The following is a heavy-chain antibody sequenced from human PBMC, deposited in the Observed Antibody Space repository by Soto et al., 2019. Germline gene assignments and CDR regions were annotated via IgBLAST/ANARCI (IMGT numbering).Heavy chain of an antibody. D-gene: IGHD3-10*01. V-gene: IGHV3-30*18. J-gene: IGHJ4*02. Sequence: QVQLVESGGGVVQPGKSLRLSCAGSGFTFSSYGMDWVRQAPGKGLEWVAVISYDGSNKYYADSVKGRFTISRDNSKNKLYLQLSSLRADDTAVYYCVKDRTGAGVRYYFDYWGQGTLVTVSS. CDR2: ISYDGSNK. CDR1: GFTFSSYG. CDR3: VKDRTGAGVRYYFDY.